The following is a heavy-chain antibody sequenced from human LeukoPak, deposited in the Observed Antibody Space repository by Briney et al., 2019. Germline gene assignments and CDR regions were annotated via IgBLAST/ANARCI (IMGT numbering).Heavy chain of an antibody. Sequence: PGGSLRPSCAASGFTFSSYGMHWVRQAPGKGLEWVAVISYDGSNKYYADSVKGRFTISRDNSKNTLYLQMNSLRAEDTAVYYCVEFDYWGQGTLVTVSS. J-gene: IGHJ4*02. V-gene: IGHV3-30*03. CDR3: VEFDY. CDR1: GFTFSSYG. CDR2: ISYDGSNK.